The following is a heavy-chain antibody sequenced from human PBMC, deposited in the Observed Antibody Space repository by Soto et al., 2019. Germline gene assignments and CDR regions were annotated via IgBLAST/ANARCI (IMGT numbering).Heavy chain of an antibody. V-gene: IGHV3-30*18. CDR3: AKSPNFYCSSPNCYKYYFDH. CDR1: GFTFNTYG. CDR2: ISYDGSEK. D-gene: IGHD2-2*02. Sequence: SLRRSCAASGFTFNTYGMHWVRQAPGKGLEWVAVISYDGSEKYYVDSVKGRFTISKDNSKNALYLQMNSLRPEDTAVYYCAKSPNFYCSSPNCYKYYFDHWGQGTRVTVYS. J-gene: IGHJ4*02.